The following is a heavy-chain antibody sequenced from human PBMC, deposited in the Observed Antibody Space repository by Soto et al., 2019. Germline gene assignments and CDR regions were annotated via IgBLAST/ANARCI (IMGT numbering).Heavy chain of an antibody. CDR1: GFTFSSYA. Sequence: GGSLRLSCAASGFTFSSYAMSWVRQAPGKGLEWVSAISGSGGSTYYDDSVKGRVTISRDNSKNTLYLQMNSLRAEDTSVYYCAKGCRSYDVWSGYNPPYYYYGMDVWGQGTTVTVSS. V-gene: IGHV3-23*01. CDR2: ISGSGGST. CDR3: AKGCRSYDVWSGYNPPYYYYGMDV. D-gene: IGHD3-3*01. J-gene: IGHJ6*02.